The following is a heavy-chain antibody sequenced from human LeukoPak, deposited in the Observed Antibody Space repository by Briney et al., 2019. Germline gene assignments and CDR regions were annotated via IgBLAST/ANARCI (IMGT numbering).Heavy chain of an antibody. CDR3: ASVAAAGTIWFDP. CDR2: IIPIFGTA. V-gene: IGHV1-69*05. J-gene: IGHJ5*02. Sequence: APVKVSCKASGGTFSSYAISWVRQAPGQGLEWMGGIIPIFGTANYAQKFQGRVTITTDESTSTAYMELSSLRSEDTAVYYCASVAAAGTIWFDPWGQGTLVTVSS. D-gene: IGHD6-13*01. CDR1: GGTFSSYA.